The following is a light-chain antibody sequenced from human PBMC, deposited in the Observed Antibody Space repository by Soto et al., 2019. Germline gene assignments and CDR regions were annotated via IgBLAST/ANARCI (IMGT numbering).Light chain of an antibody. Sequence: EIVMTQSPATLSVSPGERVSLSCRASLSISSDLAWYQQKPGQSPRLLIYGASTRATGVPARFSGSGSGTEFTLTISSLQSEDFAVYYCQHYNNWPFTFGGGTRVEIK. V-gene: IGKV3-15*01. CDR2: GAS. CDR1: LSISSD. J-gene: IGKJ4*01. CDR3: QHYNNWPFT.